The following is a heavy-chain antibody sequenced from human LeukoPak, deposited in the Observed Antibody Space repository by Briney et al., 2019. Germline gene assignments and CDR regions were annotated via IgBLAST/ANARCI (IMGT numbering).Heavy chain of an antibody. CDR1: GYTFTSYG. Sequence: GASVKVSCKASGYTFTSYGISWVRQAPGQGLEWMGWISAYNGNTNYAQKLQGRVTMTTDTSTSTAYMELRSLRSDDTAVYYCARVPNFIGVPSYAFDIWGQGTMVTVSS. J-gene: IGHJ3*02. D-gene: IGHD3-3*01. V-gene: IGHV1-18*01. CDR3: ARVPNFIGVPSYAFDI. CDR2: ISAYNGNT.